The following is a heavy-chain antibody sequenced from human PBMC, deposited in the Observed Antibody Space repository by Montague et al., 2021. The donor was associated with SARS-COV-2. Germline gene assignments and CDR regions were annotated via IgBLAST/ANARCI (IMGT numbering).Heavy chain of an antibody. D-gene: IGHD6-19*01. CDR3: VREAKAVSGRLDS. CDR1: SDSFSSSDW. V-gene: IGHV4-4*02. CDR2: ISHGGTT. Sequence: SETLSLTCTVSSDSFSSSDWWSWVRQPPGKGLDWIGEISHGGTTNYKSSLKGRVTMSIDKSKNQFSLKLTSVTAADTAVYYRVREAKAVSGRLDSWGQGTLVTVSS. J-gene: IGHJ4*02.